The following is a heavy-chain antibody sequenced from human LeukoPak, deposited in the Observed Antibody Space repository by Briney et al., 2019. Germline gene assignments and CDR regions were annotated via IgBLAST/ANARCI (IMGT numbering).Heavy chain of an antibody. V-gene: IGHV3-30*04. J-gene: IGHJ6*04. CDR2: ISYDGSNK. CDR1: GFTFSSYA. Sequence: GGSLRLPCAVSGFTFSSYAMHWVRQAPGKGLEWVAVISYDGSNKYYADSVKGRFTISRDNSKNTLYLQMNSLGAEDTAVYYCARGFCSTTSCPGWAYYYGMDVWGKGTTVTVSS. CDR3: ARGFCSTTSCPGWAYYYGMDV. D-gene: IGHD2-2*01.